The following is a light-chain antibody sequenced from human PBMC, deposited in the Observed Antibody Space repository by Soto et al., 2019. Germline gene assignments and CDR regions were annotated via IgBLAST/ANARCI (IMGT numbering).Light chain of an antibody. V-gene: IGLV2-23*02. CDR3: CSYAGSKIFYV. J-gene: IGLJ1*01. CDR2: EVT. Sequence: QSALGQPASVSGTPDQSITISCTGTNSDLGTYNLVSWYQQHPGKAPKTIIYEVTKRPSGVSKRFSGSKSGNTASLTISGLQAEDGADYYCCSYAGSKIFYVFGTGTKVTVL. CDR1: NSDLGTYNL.